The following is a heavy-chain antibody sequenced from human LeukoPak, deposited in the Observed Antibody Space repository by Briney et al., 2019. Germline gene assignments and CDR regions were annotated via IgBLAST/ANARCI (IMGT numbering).Heavy chain of an antibody. CDR1: GGSISSSSYY. CDR2: IYYSGST. D-gene: IGHD5-18*01. J-gene: IGHJ4*02. V-gene: IGHV4-39*07. Sequence: SETLSLTCTVSGGSISSSSYYWGWIRQPPGKGLEWIGSIYYSGSTYYNPSLKSRVTISVDTSKDQFSLKMSSVTAADTAVYYCAREGTPMVLPFDCWGQGTLVTVSS. CDR3: AREGTPMVLPFDC.